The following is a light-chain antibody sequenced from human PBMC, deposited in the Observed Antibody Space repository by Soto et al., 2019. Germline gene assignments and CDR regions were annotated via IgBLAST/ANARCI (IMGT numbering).Light chain of an antibody. CDR3: SSYTNSSNYV. V-gene: IGLV2-14*01. CDR1: SSDVGSYNF. CDR2: EVS. J-gene: IGLJ1*01. Sequence: ALTQPASVSGSPGQSITISCTGTSSDVGSYNFVSWYQQLPGKAPKLMIYEVSNRPSGVSNRFSGSKSGNTASLTISGLQAEDEADYYCSSYTNSSNYVFGSGTKVT.